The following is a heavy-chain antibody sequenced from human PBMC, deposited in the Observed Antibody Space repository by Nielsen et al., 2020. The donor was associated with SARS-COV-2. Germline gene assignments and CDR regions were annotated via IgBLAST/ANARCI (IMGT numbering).Heavy chain of an antibody. V-gene: IGHV3-7*03. CDR1: GFTFSSYW. CDR3: ASSPLIYYDILTVEETRDY. D-gene: IGHD3-9*01. CDR2: IKQDGSEK. Sequence: GGSLPLSSAASGFTFSSYWMSWVRPAPGKGLEWVANIKQDGSEKYYVDSVKGRFTISRDNAKNSLYLQMNSLRAEDTAVYYCASSPLIYYDILTVEETRDYWGQGTLVTVSS. J-gene: IGHJ4*02.